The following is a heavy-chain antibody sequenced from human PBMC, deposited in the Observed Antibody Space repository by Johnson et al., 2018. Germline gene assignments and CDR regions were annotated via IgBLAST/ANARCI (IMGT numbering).Heavy chain of an antibody. CDR3: ARVTGERACDI. D-gene: IGHD7-27*01. J-gene: IGHJ3*02. CDR2: IRSSGDTI. V-gene: IGHV3-11*04. CDR1: GFSFSDHY. Sequence: QVQLVQSGGALVKPGGSLRLSCAASGFSFSDHYMSWIRQAPGKGLEWLSYIRSSGDTIFYADSVKGRFTISRDNAKNSLYLQMNSLRAEDTAVYYCARVTGERACDIWGQGTMVTVSP.